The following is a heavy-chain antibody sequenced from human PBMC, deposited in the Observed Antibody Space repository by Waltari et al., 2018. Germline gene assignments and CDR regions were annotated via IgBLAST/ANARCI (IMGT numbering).Heavy chain of an antibody. D-gene: IGHD6-13*01. CDR1: GYTFTGYY. CDR3: ARRYRVAAAGALEYYFDY. J-gene: IGHJ4*03. V-gene: IGHV1-2*06. Sequence: QVQLVQSGAEVKKPGASVKVSCKASGYTFTGYYMHWVRQAPGQGLEWMGRINPNSGGTNYAQKFQGRVTMTRDTSISTAYMELSRLRSDDTAVYYCARRYRVAAAGALEYYFDYWGKGTTVTISS. CDR2: INPNSGGT.